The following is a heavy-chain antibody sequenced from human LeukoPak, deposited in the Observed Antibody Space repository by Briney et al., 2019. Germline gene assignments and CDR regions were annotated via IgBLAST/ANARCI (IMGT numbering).Heavy chain of an antibody. CDR1: GYTFTSYY. V-gene: IGHV1-46*01. CDR2: INPSEGST. D-gene: IGHD6-6*01. CDR3: ARDRIAARPRFWFDP. Sequence: ASVKVSCKASGYTFTSYYMHWVRQAPRQGLEWMGIINPSEGSTSYAQKFQGRVTMTRHMSTSTVYMELSSLRSEDTAVYYCARDRIAARPRFWFDPWGQGTLVTVSS. J-gene: IGHJ5*02.